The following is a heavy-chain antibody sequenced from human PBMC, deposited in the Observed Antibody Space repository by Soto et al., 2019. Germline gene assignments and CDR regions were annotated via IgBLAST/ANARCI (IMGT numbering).Heavy chain of an antibody. J-gene: IGHJ4*02. D-gene: IGHD5-12*01. CDR3: ARWLGYGPHFDY. CDR1: GGSISSGDYY. Sequence: QVQLQESGPGLVKPSQTLSLTCTVSGGSISSGDYYWSWIRQPPGKGLEWIGYIFYSGSTYYNPSLKSRVTISVDTSKQQFSLKLGAVTAADTAVYYCARWLGYGPHFDYWGQGTLVTVSS. V-gene: IGHV4-30-4*01. CDR2: IFYSGST.